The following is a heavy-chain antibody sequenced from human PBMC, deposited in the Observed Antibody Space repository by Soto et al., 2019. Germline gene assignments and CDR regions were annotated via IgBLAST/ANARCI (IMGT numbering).Heavy chain of an antibody. Sequence: QVQLRESGPGVVEPSQTLSLNCHVSSGSVTSGRFFWSWVRQQPGKGLEWLGNIYYSGNTHYNPCLDSRGAMSVDISQNQLSLTLTAVTPADSAVDYCARSLPGWTIFYMDVWGAGATVTVSS. J-gene: IGHJ6*03. CDR2: IYYSGNT. D-gene: IGHD2-2*01. V-gene: IGHV4-31*02. CDR3: ARSLPGWTIFYMDV. CDR1: SGSVTSGRFF.